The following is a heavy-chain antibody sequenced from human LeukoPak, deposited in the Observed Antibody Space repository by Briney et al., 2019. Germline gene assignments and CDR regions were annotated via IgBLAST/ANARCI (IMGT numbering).Heavy chain of an antibody. V-gene: IGHV6-1*01. CDR2: TYYRSKWYN. D-gene: IGHD2-8*01. J-gene: IGHJ4*02. CDR1: GDRDYNNRAP. Sequence: SQTLSLTYAISGDRDYNNRAPWTGLRPSPSRGLEWLGRTYYRSKWYNDYAVSLKSRISINPHTSKNQFSLQLNSVTPEDTAVYYCTRSNGGSDFDYWGQGTLVTVSS. CDR3: TRSNGGSDFDY.